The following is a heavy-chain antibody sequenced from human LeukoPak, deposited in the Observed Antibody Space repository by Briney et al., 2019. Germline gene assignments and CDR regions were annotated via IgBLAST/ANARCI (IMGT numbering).Heavy chain of an antibody. CDR1: GITLNTND. CDR2: ISSSSSYI. CDR3: ARSIAAAGNDY. J-gene: IGHJ4*02. Sequence: GGSLRLSCAASGITLNTNDMNWVRQAPGKGLEWVSSISSSSSYIYYADSVKGRFTISRDNAKNSLYLQMNSLRAEDTAVYYCARSIAAAGNDYWGQGTLVTVSS. D-gene: IGHD6-13*01. V-gene: IGHV3-21*01.